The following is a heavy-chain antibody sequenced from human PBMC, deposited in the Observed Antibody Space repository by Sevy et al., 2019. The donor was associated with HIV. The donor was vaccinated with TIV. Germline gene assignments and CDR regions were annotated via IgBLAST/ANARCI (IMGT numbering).Heavy chain of an antibody. CDR1: GGSFSGYY. CDR3: ARDPGRYSSSSGAYYYYGMDV. CDR2: INHSGST. D-gene: IGHD6-6*01. J-gene: IGHJ6*02. V-gene: IGHV4-34*01. Sequence: SETLSLTCAVYGGSFSGYYWSWIRQPPGKGLEWIGEINHSGSTNYNPSLKSRVTISVDTPKNQFSLKLSSVTAADTAVYYCARDPGRYSSSSGAYYYYGMDVWGQGTTVTVSS.